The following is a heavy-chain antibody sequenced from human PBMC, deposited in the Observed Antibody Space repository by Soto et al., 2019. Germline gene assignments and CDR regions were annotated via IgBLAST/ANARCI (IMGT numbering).Heavy chain of an antibody. D-gene: IGHD3-3*01. CDR3: ARGAEDDFWSGRYYYYYGMDV. V-gene: IGHV1-69*13. Sequence: ASVKVSCKASGGTFSSYAISWVRQAPGQGLEWMGGIIPIFGTANYAQKFQGRVTITADESTSTAYMELSSLRSEDTAVYYCARGAEDDFWSGRYYYYYGMDVWGQGTTVTVSS. CDR1: GGTFSSYA. CDR2: IIPIFGTA. J-gene: IGHJ6*02.